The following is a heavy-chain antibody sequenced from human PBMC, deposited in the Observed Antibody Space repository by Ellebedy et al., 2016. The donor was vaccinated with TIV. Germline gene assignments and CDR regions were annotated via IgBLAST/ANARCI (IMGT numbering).Heavy chain of an antibody. D-gene: IGHD2-15*01. CDR2: IIPILGIT. CDR1: GGTFSTYT. Sequence: ASVKVSCKASGGTFSTYTISWVRQAPGQGLEWMGRIIPILGITNYAQKFQGRVTITADKSTTTAYMELSSLRSDDTAVYYCARELRQGTPDYYRGMDVWGQGTTVTVSS. V-gene: IGHV1-69*04. CDR3: ARELRQGTPDYYRGMDV. J-gene: IGHJ6*02.